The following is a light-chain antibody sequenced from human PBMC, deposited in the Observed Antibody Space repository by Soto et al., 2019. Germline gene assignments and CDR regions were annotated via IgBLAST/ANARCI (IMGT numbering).Light chain of an antibody. Sequence: EIVLTQSPATLSLSPWERATLSCRASQSVSSYFAWYQQKPGQAPRLLIYDASNRATGIPARFSGSGSGTDFTLTISSLEPEDFAVYYCQQYGNSPATFGPGTKV. CDR1: QSVSSY. CDR3: QQYGNSPAT. J-gene: IGKJ3*01. V-gene: IGKV3-11*01. CDR2: DAS.